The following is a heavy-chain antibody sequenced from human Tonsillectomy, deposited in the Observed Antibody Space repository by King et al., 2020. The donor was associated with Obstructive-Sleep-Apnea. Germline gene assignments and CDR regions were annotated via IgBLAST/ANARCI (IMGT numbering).Heavy chain of an antibody. CDR3: ARVEDYFDY. Sequence: HVQLQQWGAGLLKPSETLSLTCAVYGGSFSGYYWSWIRQPPGEGLEWIGEISHRGRTNYNPSLKSRVTISVDTSKNQVSLKVSSVTAADTAVYYCARVEDYFDYWGQGNLVTVSS. CDR2: ISHRGRT. CDR1: GGSFSGYY. J-gene: IGHJ4*02. V-gene: IGHV4-34*01. D-gene: IGHD3-3*01.